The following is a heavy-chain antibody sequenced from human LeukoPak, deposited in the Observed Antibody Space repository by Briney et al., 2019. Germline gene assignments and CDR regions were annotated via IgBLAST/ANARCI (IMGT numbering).Heavy chain of an antibody. CDR2: IGTAGDT. CDR3: ARASPGIAVEPLDY. CDR1: GFTFSSYD. V-gene: IGHV3-13*01. J-gene: IGHJ4*02. Sequence: PGGSLRLSCAASGFTFSSYDMHWVRQATGKGLEWVSAIGTAGDTYYPGSVKGRFTISRENAKNSLYLQMNSLRAGDTAVYYCARASPGIAVEPLDYWGQGTLVTVSS. D-gene: IGHD6-19*01.